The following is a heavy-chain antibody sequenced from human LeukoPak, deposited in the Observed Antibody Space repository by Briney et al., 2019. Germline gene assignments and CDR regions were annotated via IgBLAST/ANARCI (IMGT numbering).Heavy chain of an antibody. Sequence: PGGTLRLSCAASGFTFDDYAMHWVRQAPGKGLEWVSGISWNSGSIGYADSVKGRFTISRDNAKNSLYLQMNSLRAEDTALYYCARNPMRRITMVRGVIPPLVGMDVWGQGTTVTVSS. CDR1: GFTFDDYA. V-gene: IGHV3-9*01. CDR3: ARNPMRRITMVRGVIPPLVGMDV. J-gene: IGHJ6*02. D-gene: IGHD3-10*01. CDR2: ISWNSGSI.